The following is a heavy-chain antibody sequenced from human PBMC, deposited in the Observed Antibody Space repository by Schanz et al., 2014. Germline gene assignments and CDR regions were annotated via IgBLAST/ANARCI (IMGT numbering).Heavy chain of an antibody. CDR1: GYSFTGYY. CDR3: AREGTVIRGLSGWFDP. D-gene: IGHD3-10*01. Sequence: QVQLAQSGAEVKKPGASVKVSCKASGYSFTGYYMHWVRQAPGLGPEWMGRINPNSGGTNFAQKCQGRVTMTRDTSISTVYMELSRLTPDDTAVYYCAREGTVIRGLSGWFDPWGQGTLVTVSS. CDR2: INPNSGGT. J-gene: IGHJ5*02. V-gene: IGHV1-2*06.